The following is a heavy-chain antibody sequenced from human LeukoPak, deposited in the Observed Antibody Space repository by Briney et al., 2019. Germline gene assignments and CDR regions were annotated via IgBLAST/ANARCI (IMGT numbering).Heavy chain of an antibody. Sequence: PSETLSLTCAVYGGSFSGYYWGWIRQPPGKGLEWIGEINHSGSTNYNPSLKSRVTISVDTSKNQFSLKLSSVTAADTVVYYCARVRYCSSTSCPWGQGTLVTVSS. CDR1: GGSFSGYY. CDR3: ARVRYCSSTSCP. D-gene: IGHD2-2*01. J-gene: IGHJ5*02. CDR2: INHSGST. V-gene: IGHV4-34*01.